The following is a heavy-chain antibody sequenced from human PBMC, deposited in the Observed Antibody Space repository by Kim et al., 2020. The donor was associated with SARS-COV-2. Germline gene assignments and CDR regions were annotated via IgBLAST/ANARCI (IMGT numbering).Heavy chain of an antibody. CDR3: ARGHTMVRGLHVYYYYGMDV. CDR2: IYHSGST. CDR1: GGSISSGGYS. Sequence: SETLSLTCAVSGGSISSGGYSWSWIRQPPGKGLEWIGYIYHSGSTYYNPSLKSRVTISVDRSKNQFSLKLSSVTAADTAVYYCARGHTMVRGLHVYYYYGMDVWGQGTTVTVSS. D-gene: IGHD3-10*01. J-gene: IGHJ6*02. V-gene: IGHV4-30-2*01.